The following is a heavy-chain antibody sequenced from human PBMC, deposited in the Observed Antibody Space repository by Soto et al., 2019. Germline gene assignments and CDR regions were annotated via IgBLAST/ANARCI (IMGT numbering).Heavy chain of an antibody. CDR2: INPSGGST. CDR1: GYTFTSYY. J-gene: IGHJ6*02. V-gene: IGHV1-46*01. Sequence: QVQLVQSGAEVKKPGASVKVSCKASGYTFTSYYMHWVRQAPGQGLEWMGIINPSGGSTSYAQKFQGRVTMTRDTSPSTVYMELSSLRSEDTAVYYCARDWRKDDFWSGFLYYYYGMDVWGQGTTVTVSS. CDR3: ARDWRKDDFWSGFLYYYYGMDV. D-gene: IGHD3-3*01.